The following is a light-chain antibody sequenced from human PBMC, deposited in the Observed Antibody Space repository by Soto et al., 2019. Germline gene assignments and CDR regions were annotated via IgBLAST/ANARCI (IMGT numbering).Light chain of an antibody. J-gene: IGKJ4*01. V-gene: IGKV1-33*01. Sequence: DIQMTQSPSSLSASVGDRVTITCQASQDISIYLNWYQQKPGKAPKLLIYDASDLETGVPSRFSGSGSGTDFTLSISSLQPEDIATYYCQQYDDLFAVTFGGGTKVEIK. CDR1: QDISIY. CDR2: DAS. CDR3: QQYDDLFAVT.